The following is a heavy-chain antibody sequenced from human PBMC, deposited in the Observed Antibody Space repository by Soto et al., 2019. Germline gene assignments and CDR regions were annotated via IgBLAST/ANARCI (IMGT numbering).Heavy chain of an antibody. J-gene: IGHJ5*02. V-gene: IGHV4-34*01. CDR3: ARKYFDWLLSGRSWFEP. CDR1: GGSFSGCY. Sequence: QVQLQQWGAGLLKPSETLSLTCAVYGGSFSGCYWSWIRQPPGKGLEWIGEINHSGSTNYKPSLKSRVTISVDTSKNQFSLKLSSVTAADTAVYYCARKYFDWLLSGRSWFEPWGQGTLVTVSS. D-gene: IGHD3-9*01. CDR2: INHSGST.